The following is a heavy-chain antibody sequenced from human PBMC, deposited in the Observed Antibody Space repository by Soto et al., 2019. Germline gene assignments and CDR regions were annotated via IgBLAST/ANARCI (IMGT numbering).Heavy chain of an antibody. CDR3: ARELELIGFAIRWFDT. J-gene: IGHJ5*02. CDR1: GSCIISYY. V-gene: IGHV4-59*01. CDR2: IYYSWST. D-gene: IGHD1-7*01. Sequence: ASSXSLTCTCSGSCIISYYCSLMRHPPGKGLEWIGYIYYSWSTKYNPSLKSRVNISVDTSKKQFSLKLSSVNAAEKAVHYCARELELIGFAIRWFDTWGQGTLV.